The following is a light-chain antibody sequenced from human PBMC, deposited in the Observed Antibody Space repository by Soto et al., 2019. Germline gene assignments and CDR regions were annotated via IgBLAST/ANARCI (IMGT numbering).Light chain of an antibody. CDR1: QSVSTN. Sequence: EIVMTQSPATLSVSPGERATLAFRASQSVSTNLAWYQQKPGQAPRLLIYGASTRATGIPARFSGSGSGTDLTLTISSLQSEDFAVYYCQQFYEWPWTFGQGTKVDIK. CDR3: QQFYEWPWT. V-gene: IGKV3-15*01. J-gene: IGKJ1*01. CDR2: GAS.